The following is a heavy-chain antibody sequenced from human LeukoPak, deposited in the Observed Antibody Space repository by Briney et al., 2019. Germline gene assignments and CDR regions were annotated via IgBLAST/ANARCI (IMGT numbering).Heavy chain of an antibody. CDR2: IKSKTDGGTT. J-gene: IGHJ4*02. CDR3: TSVGFGPYYFDD. D-gene: IGHD3-10*01. Sequence: GGSLRLSWAVTEFPFSKAWMSWVRQAPGKGLEWVGRIKSKTDGGTTDYAAPVKGRFTISRDDSKNTLYLQVNSLKTEDTAVYYCTSVGFGPYYFDDWGQGTLVTVSS. CDR1: EFPFSKAW. V-gene: IGHV3-15*01.